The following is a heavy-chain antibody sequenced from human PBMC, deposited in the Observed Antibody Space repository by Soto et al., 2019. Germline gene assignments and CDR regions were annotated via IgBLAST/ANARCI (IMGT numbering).Heavy chain of an antibody. D-gene: IGHD2-2*01. J-gene: IGHJ4*02. CDR3: ARDFGRHCSSTRCAPLYFDS. V-gene: IGHV4-59*01. CDR1: GVSISDYY. CDR2: IHYSGST. Sequence: QVQLQESGPGLVKPSETLSLICTVSGVSISDYYWSWIRQPPGKGLEWIGYIHYSGSTDYDASLRSRAAKLVAASKHHFSLEPTSVTATDTAVYYCARDFGRHCSSTRCAPLYFDSLGQGTLGTDSS.